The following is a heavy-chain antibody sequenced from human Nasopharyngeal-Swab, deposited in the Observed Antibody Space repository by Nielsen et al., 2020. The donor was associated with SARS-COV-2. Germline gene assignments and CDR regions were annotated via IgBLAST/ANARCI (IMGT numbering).Heavy chain of an antibody. Sequence: SETLSLTCTVSGGSISSYYWSWIRQPAGKGPEWIGRIYTSGSTNYNPSLKSRVTMSVDTSKNQFSLKLSSVTAADTAVYYCAREVTIFGVVIPRNWFDPWGQGTLVTVSS. J-gene: IGHJ5*02. D-gene: IGHD3-3*01. CDR2: IYTSGST. CDR3: AREVTIFGVVIPRNWFDP. CDR1: GGSISSYY. V-gene: IGHV4-4*07.